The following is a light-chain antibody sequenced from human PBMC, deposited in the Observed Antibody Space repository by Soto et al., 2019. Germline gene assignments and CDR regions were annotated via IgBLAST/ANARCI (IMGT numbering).Light chain of an antibody. J-gene: IGLJ1*01. CDR1: SSDVGGYNY. Sequence: QSALTQPASVSGSPGQSITISCTGTSSDVGGYNYVSWYQQHPGKAPKLMIDDVSNRPSGVYNRFSVSKSGNTASLTISGLQAEDDADYYCSSYTSSSIPYVFGTGTKLTVL. CDR2: DVS. CDR3: SSYTSSSIPYV. V-gene: IGLV2-14*01.